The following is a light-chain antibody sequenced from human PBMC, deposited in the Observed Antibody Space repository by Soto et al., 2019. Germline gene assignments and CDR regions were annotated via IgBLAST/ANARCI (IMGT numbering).Light chain of an antibody. CDR3: SSYAGSNIYV. Sequence: QSVLTQPPSASGSPGQSVTISCTGTSSDLGSYNFVSWYQQHPGKAPKLMIYEVTKRPSGVPDRFSGSKSGTTASLTVSGLPAEDEADYYRSSYAGSNIYVFGTGTKLTVL. CDR2: EVT. J-gene: IGLJ1*01. V-gene: IGLV2-8*01. CDR1: SSDLGSYNF.